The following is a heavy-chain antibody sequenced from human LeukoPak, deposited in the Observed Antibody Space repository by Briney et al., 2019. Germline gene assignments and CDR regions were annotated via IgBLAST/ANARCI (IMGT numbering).Heavy chain of an antibody. Sequence: PSETLSLTCTVSGGSISSSSYYWGWIRQPPGKGLEWIGSIYHSGSTYYNPSLKSRVTISVDTSKNQFSLKLSSVTAADTAVYYCARAGGMTHLDYWGQGTLVTVSS. CDR3: ARAGGMTHLDY. CDR1: GGSISSSSYY. D-gene: IGHD3-16*01. CDR2: IYHSGST. V-gene: IGHV4-39*07. J-gene: IGHJ4*02.